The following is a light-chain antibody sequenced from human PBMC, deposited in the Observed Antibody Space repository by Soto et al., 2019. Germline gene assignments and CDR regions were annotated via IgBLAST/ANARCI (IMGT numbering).Light chain of an antibody. CDR2: GAS. CDR1: QNIVKY. J-gene: IGKJ2*01. CDR3: QQSYSNLST. Sequence: DIQMTQSPSSLSASVGDRVTITCRARQNIVKYLNWYQQTPGQAPKLLIYGASRLVSGVPSRFSVLGSGPFLNLAISSLLPEDVAIFYCQQSYSNLSTFGQGTRLEI. V-gene: IGKV1-39*01.